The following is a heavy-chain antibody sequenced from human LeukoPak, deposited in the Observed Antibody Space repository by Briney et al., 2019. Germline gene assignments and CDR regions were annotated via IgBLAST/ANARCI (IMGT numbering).Heavy chain of an antibody. CDR1: GGSINNGGYY. J-gene: IGHJ5*02. CDR3: ARDSDGSSWLNWFDP. V-gene: IGHV4-31*03. D-gene: IGHD6-13*01. CDR2: IYYSGSS. Sequence: SETLSLTCTVSGGSINNGGYYWSWIRQHPGKGLEWIGYIYYSGSSYYNPSLRSRVTISVDTSKNQFSLKLSSVTAADTAVYYCARDSDGSSWLNWFDPWGRGTLVTVSS.